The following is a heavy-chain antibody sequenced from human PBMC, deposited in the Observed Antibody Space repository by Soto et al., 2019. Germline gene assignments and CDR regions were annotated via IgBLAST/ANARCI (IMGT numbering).Heavy chain of an antibody. CDR3: ARLRSGSSGWAFDS. CDR1: GGSISGGPYY. V-gene: IGHV4-31*01. D-gene: IGHD2-15*01. CDR2: IYYRGTT. J-gene: IGHJ4*02. Sequence: QVQLQESGPGQVKPSQTLALTCTVTGGSISGGPYYWSWIRQHPGKGLEWIGHIYYRGTTYYNPSLHSLIIISIDTSENRFSLNLSSVTAADTAVYYCARLRSGSSGWAFDSWGQGSLVTVSS.